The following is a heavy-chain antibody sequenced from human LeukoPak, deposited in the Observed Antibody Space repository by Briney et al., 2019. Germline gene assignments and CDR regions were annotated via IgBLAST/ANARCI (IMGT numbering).Heavy chain of an antibody. D-gene: IGHD6-13*01. J-gene: IGHJ6*03. V-gene: IGHV3-23*01. Sequence: GGSLRLSCAASGFTFSSYAMSWVRQAPGKGLEWVSTFSGSGGSTHYADSVKRRFTISRDSSKNTLYLQMNSLRAEDTAVYYCAKTYISSRAHYYYYYYMDVWGKGTTVTISS. CDR3: AKTYISSRAHYYYYYYMDV. CDR1: GFTFSSYA. CDR2: FSGSGGST.